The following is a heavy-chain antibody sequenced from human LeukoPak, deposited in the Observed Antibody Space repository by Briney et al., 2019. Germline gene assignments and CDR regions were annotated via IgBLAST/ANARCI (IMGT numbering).Heavy chain of an antibody. J-gene: IGHJ4*02. CDR1: GGSISSSSYY. CDR3: ASMYSSSAGDYFDY. CDR2: IYYSGST. V-gene: IGHV4-39*01. Sequence: SETLSLTCTVSGGSISSSSYYWGWIRQPPGKGLEWIGSIYYSGSTYYNPSLNSRVTIYVDTSNNQFSLKLRSVTPADTAVFYCASMYSSSAGDYFDYWGQGTLVTVSS. D-gene: IGHD6-6*01.